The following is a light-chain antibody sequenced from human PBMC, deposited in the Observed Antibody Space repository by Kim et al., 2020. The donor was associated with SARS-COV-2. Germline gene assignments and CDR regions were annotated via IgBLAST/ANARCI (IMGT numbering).Light chain of an antibody. V-gene: IGLV1-44*01. J-gene: IGLJ1*01. CDR3: AAWDDSLDGPYV. Sequence: QSVLTQPPSASGTPGQRVTISCSGSSSNIGSNTVNWYQHLPGTAPKLLIYSNNQRPSAVPDRFSGSKSGTSASLAISGLQSEDEADYYCAAWDDSLDGPYVFGTGTKVTVL. CDR1: SSNIGSNT. CDR2: SNN.